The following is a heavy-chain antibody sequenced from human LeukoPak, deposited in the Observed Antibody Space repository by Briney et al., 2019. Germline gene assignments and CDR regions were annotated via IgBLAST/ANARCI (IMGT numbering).Heavy chain of an antibody. CDR2: ENQDGSRK. D-gene: IGHD2-15*01. J-gene: IGHJ4*02. CDR3: ARFGCSGWNLEI. V-gene: IGHV3-7*01. Sequence: GGSLRLSRAASGFSFRDFWMTWVRPAPGKGLEWVDDENQDGSRKYYVDSVKGRVTISRDDAESPLYVQMSNLKAEDTAVYYCARFGCSGWNLEIWCQGNLVTVS. CDR1: GFSFRDFW.